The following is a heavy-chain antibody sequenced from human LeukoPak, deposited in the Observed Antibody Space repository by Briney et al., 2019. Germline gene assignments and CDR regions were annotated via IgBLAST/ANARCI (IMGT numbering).Heavy chain of an antibody. J-gene: IGHJ4*02. D-gene: IGHD3-22*01. Sequence: ASVKVSCKASGYTFTSYGISWVRQAPGQGLEWMGWVNPGSGNTGYAQRFQGRVTMTRDTSTNTAYMELSGLRSEDTAIYYCARLSETAAYYYTSGYYFLGYWGQGTLVTVDS. V-gene: IGHV1-8*02. CDR1: GYTFTSYG. CDR3: ARLSETAAYYYTSGYYFLGY. CDR2: VNPGSGNT.